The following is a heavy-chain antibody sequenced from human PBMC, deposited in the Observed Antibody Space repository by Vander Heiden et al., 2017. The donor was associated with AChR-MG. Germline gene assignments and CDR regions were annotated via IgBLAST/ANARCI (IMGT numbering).Heavy chain of an antibody. V-gene: IGHV6-1*02. CDR2: TYYRSQWYN. Sequence: QVQLHQSGPGLVKPSQTPSVTCDISGDSVSSNSVAWNWIRQSPSRGFEWLGRTYYRSQWYNDYAVSVKSRIAINIDTSKNQVSLQLNSVTPDDAAVYFCAREGTGYDYFDYWGQGTLVTVS. D-gene: IGHD5-12*01. CDR1: GDSVSSNSVA. J-gene: IGHJ4*02. CDR3: AREGTGYDYFDY.